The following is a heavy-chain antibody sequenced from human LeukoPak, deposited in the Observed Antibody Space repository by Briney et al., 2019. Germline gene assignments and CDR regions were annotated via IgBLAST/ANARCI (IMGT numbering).Heavy chain of an antibody. Sequence: PGGSLRLSCAASGFTFSSYSMNWVRQAPGKGLEWVSSISSSSSYTYYADSVKGRFTISRDNAKNLLYLQMNSLRAEDTAVYYCASDLGYCTNGVCRNYYYYGMDVWGQGTTVTVSS. D-gene: IGHD2-8*01. CDR1: GFTFSSYS. CDR3: ASDLGYCTNGVCRNYYYYGMDV. J-gene: IGHJ6*02. V-gene: IGHV3-21*01. CDR2: ISSSSSYT.